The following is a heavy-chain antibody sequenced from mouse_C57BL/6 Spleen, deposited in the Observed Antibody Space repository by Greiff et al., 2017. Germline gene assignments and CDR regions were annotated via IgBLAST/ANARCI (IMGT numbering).Heavy chain of an antibody. CDR1: GFTFSSYA. J-gene: IGHJ1*03. Sequence: EVQGVESGGGLVKPGGSLKLSCAASGFTFSSYAMSWVRQTPEKRLEWVATISDGGSYTYYPDNVKGRFTISRDNAKNNLYLQMSHLKSEDTAMYYCARDLGYGSSYWYFDVWGTGTTGTVSS. V-gene: IGHV5-4*01. D-gene: IGHD1-1*01. CDR3: ARDLGYGSSYWYFDV. CDR2: ISDGGSYT.